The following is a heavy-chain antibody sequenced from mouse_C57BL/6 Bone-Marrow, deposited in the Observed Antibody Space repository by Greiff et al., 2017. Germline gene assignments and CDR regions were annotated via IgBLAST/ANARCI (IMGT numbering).Heavy chain of an antibody. CDR2: IYTKSGNT. J-gene: IGHJ1*03. Sequence: VQLQQSGAELARPGASVKLSCKASGYTFTSYGISWVKQRTGQSLEWIGEIYTKSGNTYYNEKFKGKATLTADKSSSTAYMEIRSLTSEDSAVYCGANYVGISYWYFDVWGTGTTVTVSS. CDR3: ANYVGISYWYFDV. D-gene: IGHD1-1*01. CDR1: GYTFTSYG. V-gene: IGHV1-81*01.